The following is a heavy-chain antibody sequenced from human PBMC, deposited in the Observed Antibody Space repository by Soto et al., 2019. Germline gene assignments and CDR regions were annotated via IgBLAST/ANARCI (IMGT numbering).Heavy chain of an antibody. CDR2: IYYSGST. Sequence: SETLSLTCTVSGGSISSSSYYWGWIRQPPGKGLEWIGSIYYSGSTYYNPSLKSRVTISVDTSKNQFSLKLSSVTAADTAVYYCARSGVRSSSWYGDIYYCYGMAVWTKGTTDIGSS. V-gene: IGHV4-39*01. CDR3: ARSGVRSSSWYGDIYYCYGMAV. CDR1: GGSISSSSYY. D-gene: IGHD6-13*01. J-gene: IGHJ6*04.